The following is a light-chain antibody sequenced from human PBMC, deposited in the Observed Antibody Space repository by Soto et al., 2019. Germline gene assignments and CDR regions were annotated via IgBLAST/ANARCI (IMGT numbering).Light chain of an antibody. Sequence: EIVMTQSPATLSVSPGERATLSCRASQSVSSNLAWYQQKPGQAPRLLIYGASTRATGIPARFSGSGSGTEFTLTISSLQSEDFVLYYCQQYNNWPLTFGGGTKVEIK. J-gene: IGKJ4*01. V-gene: IGKV3-15*01. CDR2: GAS. CDR1: QSVSSN. CDR3: QQYNNWPLT.